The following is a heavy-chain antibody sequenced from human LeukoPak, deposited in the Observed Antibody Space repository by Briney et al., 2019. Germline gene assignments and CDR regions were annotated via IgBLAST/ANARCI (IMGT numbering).Heavy chain of an antibody. CDR1: GGSFSGYY. J-gene: IGHJ4*02. V-gene: IGHV4-34*01. CDR3: ARALGRGTVDY. CDR2: INHSGST. D-gene: IGHD3-10*01. Sequence: KPSETLSLTCAVYGGSFSGYYWSWIRQPPGKGLERIGEINHSGSTNYNPSLKSRATISVDTSKNQFSLKLSSVTAADTAVYYCARALGRGTVDYWGQGTLVTVSS.